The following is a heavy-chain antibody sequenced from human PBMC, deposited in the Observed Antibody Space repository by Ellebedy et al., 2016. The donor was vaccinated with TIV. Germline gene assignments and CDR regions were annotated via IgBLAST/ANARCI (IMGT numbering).Heavy chain of an antibody. D-gene: IGHD1-26*01. J-gene: IGHJ4*02. CDR2: IRSKTNRYAT. CDR1: GFIFSGSA. CDR3: TRHGGGSYSLPFDY. V-gene: IGHV3-73*01. Sequence: GESLKISCAASGFIFSGSAIHWVRQASGKGLEWIGHIRSKTNRYATAYAASVKGRFTISRDDSQSTAYLQMNSLKTEDTAVYYCTRHGGGSYSLPFDYWGQGTLVTVSS.